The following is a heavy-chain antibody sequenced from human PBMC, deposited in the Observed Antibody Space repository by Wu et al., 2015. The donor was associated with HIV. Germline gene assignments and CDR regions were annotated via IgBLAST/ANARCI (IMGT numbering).Heavy chain of an antibody. CDR1: GGTFSSYA. V-gene: IGHV1-69*01. CDR3: ARVLAQWLVPGGHNWFDP. D-gene: IGHD6-19*01. Sequence: QVQLVQSGAEVKKPGPSVKVSCKASGGTFSSYAISWVRQAPGQGLEWMGGIIPIFGTANYAQKFQGRVTITTDESTSTAYMELSSLRSEDTAVYYCARVLAQWLVPGGHNWFDPWGQGTLVTVSS. J-gene: IGHJ5*02. CDR2: IIPIFGTA.